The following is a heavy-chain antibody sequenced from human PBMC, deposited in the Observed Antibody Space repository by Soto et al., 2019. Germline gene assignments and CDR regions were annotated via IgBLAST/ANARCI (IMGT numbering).Heavy chain of an antibody. D-gene: IGHD3-22*01. Sequence: PGGPLRLSCAASGFTFSSYAMSWVRQTPGKGLEWVSAISGSGGSTYYADSVKGRFTISRDNSKNTLYLQMNSLRAEDTAVYYCAEPYDSSGYTFDYRGQGTLVTVSS. CDR3: AEPYDSSGYTFDY. CDR1: GFTFSSYA. CDR2: ISGSGGST. J-gene: IGHJ4*02. V-gene: IGHV3-23*01.